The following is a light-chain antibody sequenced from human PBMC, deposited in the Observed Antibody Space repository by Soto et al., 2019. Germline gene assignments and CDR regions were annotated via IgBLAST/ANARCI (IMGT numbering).Light chain of an antibody. CDR1: SSNIGSHT. CDR3: AAWHDSLNGPV. CDR2: SNN. V-gene: IGLV1-44*01. Sequence: QSVLTQPPSASGTPGQRVTISCSGGSSNIGSHTVNWYQHLPGTAPKLLIYSNNQWPSGVPDRFSGSVSGTSASLAISGLQSEDEADYYCAAWHDSLNGPVFGGGTKVTVL. J-gene: IGLJ2*01.